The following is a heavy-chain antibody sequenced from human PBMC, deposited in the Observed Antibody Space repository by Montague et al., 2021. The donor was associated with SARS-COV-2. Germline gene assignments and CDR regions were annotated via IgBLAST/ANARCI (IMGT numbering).Heavy chain of an antibody. Sequence: SLRLSCAASGFNFTSYVMHWVRPAPGKGLEWVAVIWNDGSSKHSADSVKGRFTLFRDNSKNALFLQMNSLRADDTAVYYCARGGYCIGGRCPTGWFDPWGQGTLVTVSS. CDR1: GFNFTSYV. D-gene: IGHD2-15*01. CDR3: ARGGYCIGGRCPTGWFDP. CDR2: IWNDGSSK. V-gene: IGHV3-33*01. J-gene: IGHJ5*02.